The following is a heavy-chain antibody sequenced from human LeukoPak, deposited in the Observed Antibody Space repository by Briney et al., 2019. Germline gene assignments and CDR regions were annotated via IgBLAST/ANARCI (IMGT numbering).Heavy chain of an antibody. Sequence: PGGSLRLSCSASGFTFSSYAMHWVRQAPGKGLEYVSAISSNGGSTYYADSVKGRFTISRDNSKNTLYLQMSNLRAEDTAVYYCVKGKKSTVLTPVDYWGQGTLVTVSS. CDR2: ISSNGGST. V-gene: IGHV3-64D*06. CDR1: GFTFSSYA. D-gene: IGHD4-23*01. J-gene: IGHJ4*02. CDR3: VKGKKSTVLTPVDY.